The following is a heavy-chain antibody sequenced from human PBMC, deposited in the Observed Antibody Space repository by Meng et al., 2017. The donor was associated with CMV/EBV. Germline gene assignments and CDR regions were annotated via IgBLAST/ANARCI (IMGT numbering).Heavy chain of an antibody. V-gene: IGHV3-23*01. CDR2: ISGSGGST. J-gene: IGHJ4*02. D-gene: IGHD6-19*01. Sequence: GGSLRLSCASSGFTFSSYAMSWVRQAPGKGLEWVSAISGSGGSTYYADSVKGRFTISRDNSKNTLYLQMNSLRAEDTAVYYCAKGGSSGWIGRYWGQGTLVTVSS. CDR3: AKGGSSGWIGRY. CDR1: GFTFSSYA.